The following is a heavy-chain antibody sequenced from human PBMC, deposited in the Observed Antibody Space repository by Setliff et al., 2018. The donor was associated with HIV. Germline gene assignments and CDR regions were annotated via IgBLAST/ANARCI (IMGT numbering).Heavy chain of an antibody. CDR2: VYYTGKT. J-gene: IGHJ3*01. D-gene: IGHD2-2*01. Sequence: SETLSLTCTVSGGSITSSSFYWAWIRQSPGKGLEWIGSVYYTGKTKYNPSLESRLTMSMDASESQFSPTLNSVTAADTAMYYCAREDSLVLVPAIMRGDGFDVWGQGTMVTVSS. CDR1: GGSITSSSFY. V-gene: IGHV4-39*07. CDR3: AREDSLVLVPAIMRGDGFDV.